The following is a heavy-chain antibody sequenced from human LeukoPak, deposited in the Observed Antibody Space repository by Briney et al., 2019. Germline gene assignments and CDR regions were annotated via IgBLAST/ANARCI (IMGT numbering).Heavy chain of an antibody. D-gene: IGHD1-14*01. CDR2: ISGDGSTT. Sequence: GGSLRLSCAASGFTFSTYWMHWVRQAPGKGLVWVSRISGDGSTTNYADSVKGRFSMSRDNAKNTPYLQMNSLRAEDTAVYYCARKLPFDYWGQGTLVTVSS. J-gene: IGHJ4*02. CDR1: GFTFSTYW. V-gene: IGHV3-74*01. CDR3: ARKLPFDY.